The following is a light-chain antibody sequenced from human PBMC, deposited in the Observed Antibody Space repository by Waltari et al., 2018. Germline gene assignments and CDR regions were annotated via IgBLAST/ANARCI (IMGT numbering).Light chain of an antibody. CDR2: LVS. J-gene: IGKJ4*01. Sequence: DIVMTQHPPSLSVTPGESASISCRSSRSLLFSDGYTYLDWYLQRPGQSPQLLVYLVSSRASGVPDRFSGSGSGTDFILNISRVEAEDVGLYYCMYGVDTPHTFGGGTKVELK. CDR1: RSLLFSDGYTY. CDR3: MYGVDTPHT. V-gene: IGKV2-28*01.